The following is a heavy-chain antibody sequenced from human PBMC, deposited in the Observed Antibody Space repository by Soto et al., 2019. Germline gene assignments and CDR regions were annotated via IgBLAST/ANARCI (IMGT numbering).Heavy chain of an antibody. J-gene: IGHJ3*02. CDR3: ASISRLRTVMQATAVTSSRDAAFDI. Sequence: QVQLVESGGGVVQPQRSLSLSCAASGFTFSDYAMHWVRRAPGKGLEWVAVISYDGRQKFYTESVKGRFSTSRDNSKNSLYLQMNTLRPEDTAVYYCASISRLRTVMQATAVTSSRDAAFDIWGQGTMVTVSS. CDR1: GFTFSDYA. D-gene: IGHD2-21*02. V-gene: IGHV3-30*04. CDR2: ISYDGRQK.